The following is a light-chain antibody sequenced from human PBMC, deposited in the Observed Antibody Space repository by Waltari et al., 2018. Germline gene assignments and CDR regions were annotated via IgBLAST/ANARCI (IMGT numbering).Light chain of an antibody. Sequence: ETVLTQSPDTLSLSPGERATLSCRASQSVSIYLAWFQQKPGQAPRLLIYDTSNRATGIPARFGGSGSGTDFTLTISSLEPEDFAVYYCQQRHNWPYTFGQGTKLEI. V-gene: IGKV3-11*01. CDR2: DTS. CDR3: QQRHNWPYT. CDR1: QSVSIY. J-gene: IGKJ2*01.